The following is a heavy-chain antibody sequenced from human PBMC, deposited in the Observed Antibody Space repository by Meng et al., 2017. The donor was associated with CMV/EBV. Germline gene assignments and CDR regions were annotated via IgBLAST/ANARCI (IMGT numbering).Heavy chain of an antibody. CDR2: ISSSSSYI. V-gene: IGHV3-21*01. CDR3: ARVGRTSQTMIVVVPKGSGAFDI. D-gene: IGHD3-22*01. CDR1: GFTFSSYS. J-gene: IGHJ3*02. Sequence: GSLKISCAASGFTFSSYSMNWVRQAPGKGLEWVSSISSSSSYIYYADSVKGRFTISRDNAKNSLYLQMNSLRAEDTAVYYCARVGRTSQTMIVVVPKGSGAFDIWGQGTMVTVSS.